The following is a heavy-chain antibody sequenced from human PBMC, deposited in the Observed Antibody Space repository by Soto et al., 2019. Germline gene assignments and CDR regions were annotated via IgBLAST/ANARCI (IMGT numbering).Heavy chain of an antibody. D-gene: IGHD2-15*01. J-gene: IGHJ4*02. CDR3: ARVPSSSGRAHFDY. Sequence: PGGSLRLSCAASGFTFSSYAMHWVRQAPGKGLEWVAVISYDGSNKYYADSVKGRFTISRDNSKNTLYLQMNSLRAEDTAVYYCARVPSSSGRAHFDYWGQGTLVNAPQ. CDR1: GFTFSSYA. V-gene: IGHV3-30-3*01. CDR2: ISYDGSNK.